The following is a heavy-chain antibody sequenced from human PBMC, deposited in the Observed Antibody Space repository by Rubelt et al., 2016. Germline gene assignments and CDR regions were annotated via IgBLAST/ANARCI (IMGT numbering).Heavy chain of an antibody. Sequence: QITLEESGPALVKPTQALALTCTFSGFSLSTSGEGVGWIRQPPGKALEWLAVIYWDDDKRYSPSLKSRLTVTKETSRNQVVLTVTNLDPWETAKYYCGHRVWDSTRWYGTHYDYWGRGTPVTVSS. CDR3: GHRVWDSTRWYGTHYDY. J-gene: IGHJ4*02. CDR1: GFSLSTSGEG. D-gene: IGHD6-19*01. CDR2: IYWDDDK. V-gene: IGHV2-5*02.